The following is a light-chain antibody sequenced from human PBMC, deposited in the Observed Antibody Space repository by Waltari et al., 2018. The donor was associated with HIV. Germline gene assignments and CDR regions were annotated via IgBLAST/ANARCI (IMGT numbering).Light chain of an antibody. CDR3: QSADSNASLWV. CDR1: ALPKQY. CDR2: KDT. Sequence: SYELTQPPSVSVSPGQTARITCSGDALPKQYAYWYQQRPGQAPVLVIKKDTERPSGIPERFSGSSSGTTATLTIIGVQAQDEADYHCQSADSNASLWVFGGGTKLTVL. J-gene: IGLJ3*02. V-gene: IGLV3-25*03.